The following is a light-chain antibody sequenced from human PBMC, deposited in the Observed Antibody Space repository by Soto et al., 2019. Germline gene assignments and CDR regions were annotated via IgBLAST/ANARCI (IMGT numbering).Light chain of an antibody. CDR3: QTWGTGIQV. CDR2: VNSDGSH. J-gene: IGLJ2*01. Sequence: QHVLTQSPSASASLGASVKLTCTLSSGHSSYAIAWHQQQPEKGPRYLMKVNSDGSHSKGDEIPDRFSGSSSGAERYLTISSLQSEDEADYYCQTWGTGIQVFGGGTKLTVL. V-gene: IGLV4-69*01. CDR1: SGHSSYA.